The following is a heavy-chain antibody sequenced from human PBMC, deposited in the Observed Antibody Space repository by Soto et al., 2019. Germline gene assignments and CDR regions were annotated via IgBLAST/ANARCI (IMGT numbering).Heavy chain of an antibody. CDR3: ARLSYYDSSGSGLFGY. J-gene: IGHJ4*02. Sequence: GESLKISCKGSGYSFTSYWISWVRQMPGKGLEWMGRIDPSDSYTNYSPSYQGHVNISADKSIRTAYLQWSSLKASDTAMYSCARLSYYDSSGSGLFGYWGQGPMVTVSS. V-gene: IGHV5-10-1*01. D-gene: IGHD3-22*01. CDR1: GYSFTSYW. CDR2: IDPSDSYT.